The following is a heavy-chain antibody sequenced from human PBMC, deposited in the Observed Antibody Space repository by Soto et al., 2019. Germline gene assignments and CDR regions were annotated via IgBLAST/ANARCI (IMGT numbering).Heavy chain of an antibody. CDR3: VRVLDGSGSYYTDY. J-gene: IGHJ4*02. CDR1: GYTFSIYG. CDR2: TRPNNGNT. V-gene: IGHV1-18*01. Sequence: ASVKVSCQASGYTFSIYGINWVRQAPGQGLEWMGWTRPNNGNTKYAQILQGRGTMTTGTSTSTAYMELRGLRADDTAVYYCVRVLDGSGSYYTDYWGPGTLVTVSS. D-gene: IGHD3-10*01.